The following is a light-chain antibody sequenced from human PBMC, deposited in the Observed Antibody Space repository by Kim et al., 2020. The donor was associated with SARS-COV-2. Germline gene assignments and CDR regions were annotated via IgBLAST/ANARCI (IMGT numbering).Light chain of an antibody. CDR1: QNVSPPY. Sequence: LSTGERATRACSASQNVSPPYVAWYQQKPGQAPRLVIYGASSRATGIPDRFSGSGSGTDFTLTISRLEPEDFAVYHCHHYGSSPPTFGQGTKLEI. CDR3: HHYGSSPPT. J-gene: IGKJ2*01. CDR2: GAS. V-gene: IGKV3-20*01.